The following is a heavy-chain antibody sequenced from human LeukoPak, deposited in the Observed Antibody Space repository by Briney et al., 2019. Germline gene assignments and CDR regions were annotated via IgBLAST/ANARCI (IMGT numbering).Heavy chain of an antibody. J-gene: IGHJ6*02. CDR3: AREVYDFWSGYKTPPYYYYGMDV. V-gene: IGHV3-43*01. CDR2: ISWDGGRT. CDR1: GFTFDDYT. Sequence: QPGGSLRLSCAASGFTFDDYTMHWVRQAPGKGLEWVSLISWDGGRTYYADSVKGRFTISRDNSKNTLYLQMNSLRAEDTAVYYCAREVYDFWSGYKTPPYYYYGMDVWGQGTTVTVSS. D-gene: IGHD3-3*01.